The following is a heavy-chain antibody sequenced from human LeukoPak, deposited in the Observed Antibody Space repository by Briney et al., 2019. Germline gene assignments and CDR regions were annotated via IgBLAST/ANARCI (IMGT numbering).Heavy chain of an antibody. CDR2: ISGSGGST. V-gene: IGHV3-23*01. CDR3: AKGGAYYYGSSAYYRD. J-gene: IGHJ4*02. D-gene: IGHD3-22*01. CDR1: GFTFSSYA. Sequence: PGGSLRLSCAASGFTFSSYAMSWVRQAPGKGLEWVSAISGSGGSTYYADSVKGRFTISRDNSKNTLYLQMNSLRAEDTAVYYCAKGGAYYYGSSAYYRDWGQGTLVTVSS.